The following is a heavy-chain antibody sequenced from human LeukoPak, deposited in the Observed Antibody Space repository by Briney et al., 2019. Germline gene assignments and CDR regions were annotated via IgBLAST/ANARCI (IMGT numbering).Heavy chain of an antibody. V-gene: IGHV3-49*03. CDR3: TRPVAGTGYFDY. Sequence: GGSLRLSCTASGFTFGDYAMSWFRQAPGTGMGLVVFIRRKAYGGTTEYAASVKGTFTISRDDSKSIAYLQMNSLKTEDTAVYYCTRPVAGTGYFDYWGQGTLVTASS. D-gene: IGHD6-19*01. CDR2: IRRKAYGGTT. CDR1: GFTFGDYA. J-gene: IGHJ4*02.